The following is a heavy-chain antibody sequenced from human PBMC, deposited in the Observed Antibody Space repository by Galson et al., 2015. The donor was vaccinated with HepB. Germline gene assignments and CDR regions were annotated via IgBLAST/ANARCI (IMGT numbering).Heavy chain of an antibody. Sequence: SLRLSCAASGITFDKYWMSWVRQAPGKGPEWVANIKEDGSEKYYADSVRGRFSVSRDNTKSSMYLQMNFLGVVDTAVYYCATSGNSANDYWGQGTLVTVSS. J-gene: IGHJ4*02. CDR3: ATSGNSANDY. CDR1: GITFDKYW. V-gene: IGHV3-7*01. CDR2: IKEDGSEK. D-gene: IGHD4-23*01.